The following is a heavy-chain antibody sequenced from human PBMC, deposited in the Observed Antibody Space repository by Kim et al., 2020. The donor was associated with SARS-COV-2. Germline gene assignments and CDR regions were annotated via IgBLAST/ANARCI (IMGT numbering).Heavy chain of an antibody. CDR3: ARGESAAAGTKALDY. Sequence: PSRKSRVTISVDPSKNQFSLKLSSVPAAETAVYYCARGESAAAGTKALDYWGQGTLVTVSS. D-gene: IGHD6-13*01. J-gene: IGHJ4*02. V-gene: IGHV4-34*01.